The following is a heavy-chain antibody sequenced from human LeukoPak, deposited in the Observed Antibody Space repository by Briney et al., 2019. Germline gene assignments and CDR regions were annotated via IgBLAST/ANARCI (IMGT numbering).Heavy chain of an antibody. D-gene: IGHD4-17*01. CDR3: ARVGAPGAYGDKQA. Sequence: GASVKVSCKASGYTFTSYGISWVRQAPGQGLEWMGRIIPILGIANYAQKFQGRVTITADKSTSTAYMELSSLRSEDTAVYYCARVGAPGAYGDKQAWGQGTLVTVSS. CDR1: GYTFTSYG. J-gene: IGHJ5*02. V-gene: IGHV1-69*04. CDR2: IIPILGIA.